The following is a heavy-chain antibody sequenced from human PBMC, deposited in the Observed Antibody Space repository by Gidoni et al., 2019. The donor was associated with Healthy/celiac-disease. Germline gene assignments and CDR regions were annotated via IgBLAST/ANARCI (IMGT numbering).Heavy chain of an antibody. CDR1: GFTFSSYS. D-gene: IGHD3-22*01. CDR3: ARDPLRYYYDSSGPSDYMDV. J-gene: IGHJ6*03. Sequence: EVQLVESGGGLVQPGGSLSLSCAASGFTFSSYSMNWVRQAPGKGLEWVSYISSSSSTIYYADSVKGRFTISRDNAKNSLYLQMNSLRAEDTAVYYCARDPLRYYYDSSGPSDYMDVWGKGTTVTVSS. V-gene: IGHV3-48*01. CDR2: ISSSSSTI.